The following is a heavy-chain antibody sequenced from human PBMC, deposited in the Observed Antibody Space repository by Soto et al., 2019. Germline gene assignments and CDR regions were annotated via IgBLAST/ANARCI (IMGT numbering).Heavy chain of an antibody. V-gene: IGHV1-18*01. Sequence: QVHLVQSGPEVKKPGASVKVSCKASGYTFTNYGINWVRQAPGQGLEWMGWISPYNAATKYAQKVQGRVTMTADTATSTFYMELMSLKSYDTAVYYCARDAYLASAGDFWGQGTLVIVSS. CDR2: ISPYNAAT. CDR1: GYTFTNYG. CDR3: ARDAYLASAGDF. D-gene: IGHD6-13*01. J-gene: IGHJ4*02.